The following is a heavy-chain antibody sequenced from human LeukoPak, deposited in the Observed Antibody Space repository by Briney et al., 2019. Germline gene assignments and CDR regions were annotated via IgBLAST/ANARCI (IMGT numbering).Heavy chain of an antibody. J-gene: IGHJ4*02. V-gene: IGHV4-31*03. CDR1: GGSISSGGYY. CDR2: IYYSGST. Sequence: SQTLSLTCTVSGGSISSGGYYWSWIRQHPGKGLEWIGYIYYSGSTYYNPSLKSRVTISVDTSKNQFSLKLSSVTAADTAVYYCARQGDILTGSPSGFDYWGQGTLVTVSS. CDR3: ARQGDILTGSPSGFDY. D-gene: IGHD3-9*01.